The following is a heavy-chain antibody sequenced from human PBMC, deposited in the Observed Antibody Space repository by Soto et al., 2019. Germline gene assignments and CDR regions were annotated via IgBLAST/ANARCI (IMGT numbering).Heavy chain of an antibody. CDR2: ISGGGGIT. CDR1: GFTFSSYA. CDR3: AKDPRLYGSSSNWFDS. V-gene: IGHV3-23*01. J-gene: IGHJ5*01. D-gene: IGHD6-13*01. Sequence: GGSLRLSCAASGFTFSSYAMSWVRQAPGKGLEWVSGISGGGGITYYADSVKGRFTISRDNSKNTLYVQMNSLRAEDTAVYYCAKDPRLYGSSSNWFDSWGQGTQVTVSS.